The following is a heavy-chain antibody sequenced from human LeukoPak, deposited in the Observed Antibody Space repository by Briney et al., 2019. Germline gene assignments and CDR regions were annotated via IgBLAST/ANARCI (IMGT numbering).Heavy chain of an antibody. Sequence: GGSLRLSCAASGFTFSSYAMHWVRQAPGKGLEWVAVISYDGSNKYYADSVKGRFTISRDNSKNTLYLQMNSLRAEDTAVYYCARSAPGIAVAGNFDYWGQGTLVTVSS. J-gene: IGHJ4*02. CDR3: ARSAPGIAVAGNFDY. CDR1: GFTFSSYA. V-gene: IGHV3-30-3*01. CDR2: ISYDGSNK. D-gene: IGHD6-19*01.